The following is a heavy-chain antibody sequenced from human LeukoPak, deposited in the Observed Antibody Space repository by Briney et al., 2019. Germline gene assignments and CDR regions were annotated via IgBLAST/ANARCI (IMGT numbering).Heavy chain of an antibody. J-gene: IGHJ3*02. CDR1: GFTFSTYS. CDR3: ARDGNSFDI. D-gene: IGHD2/OR15-2a*01. V-gene: IGHV3-48*01. Sequence: GGPLRLSCAASGFTFSTYSMNWVRQAPGKGLEWVSYITSSSTPMYYADSVKGRFTISRDNANNSLYLQMNSLRAEDTAVYYCARDGNSFDIWGQGTMVTVSS. CDR2: ITSSSTPM.